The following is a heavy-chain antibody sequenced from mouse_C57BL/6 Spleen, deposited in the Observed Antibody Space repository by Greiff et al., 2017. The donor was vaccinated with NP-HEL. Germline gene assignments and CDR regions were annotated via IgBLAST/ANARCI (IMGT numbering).Heavy chain of an antibody. D-gene: IGHD2-3*01. Sequence: QVQLKESGPELVKPGASVKISCKASGYAFSSSWMNWVKQRPGKGLEWIGRIYPGDGDTNYNGKFKGKATLTADKSSSTAYMQLSSLTSEDSAVYFCARSDDYYDYWGQGTTLTVPS. CDR3: ARSDDYYDY. V-gene: IGHV1-82*01. CDR1: GYAFSSSW. CDR2: IYPGDGDT. J-gene: IGHJ2*01.